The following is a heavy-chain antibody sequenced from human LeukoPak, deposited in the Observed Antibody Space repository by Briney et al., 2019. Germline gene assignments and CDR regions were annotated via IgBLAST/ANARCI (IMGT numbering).Heavy chain of an antibody. CDR3: ARLNPYSSSYHNWFDP. V-gene: IGHV4-61*02. D-gene: IGHD6-6*01. J-gene: IGHJ5*02. Sequence: SETLSLTCTVSGGSISSGSYYWSWIRQPAGKGLEWIGRIYTSGSTNYNPSLKSRVTISVDTSKNQFSLKLSSVTAADTAVYYCARLNPYSSSYHNWFDPWGQGTLVTVSS. CDR2: IYTSGST. CDR1: GGSISSGSYY.